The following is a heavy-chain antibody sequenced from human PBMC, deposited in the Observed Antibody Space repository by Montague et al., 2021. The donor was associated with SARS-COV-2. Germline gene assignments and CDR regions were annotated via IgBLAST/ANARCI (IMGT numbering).Heavy chain of an antibody. CDR3: ARGDYYDSTGYYDY. V-gene: IGHV4-59*01. CDR1: GGSISSYY. Sequence: SETLSLTCTVSGGSISSYYWSWIRQLPGKGLEWIGYIYYSGSTNYNPSLKSRVTISVDTSKNQFSLKVRSVTAADTAVYYCARGDYYDSTGYYDYWGQGTLVTVSS. CDR2: IYYSGST. J-gene: IGHJ4*01. D-gene: IGHD3-22*01.